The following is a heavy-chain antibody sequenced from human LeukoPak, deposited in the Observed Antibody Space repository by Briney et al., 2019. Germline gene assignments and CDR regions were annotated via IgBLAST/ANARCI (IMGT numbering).Heavy chain of an antibody. V-gene: IGHV1-2*02. CDR3: ARDSYSGYDSAGFDY. CDR1: GYTFTGYY. Sequence: ASVKVSCKASGYTFTGYYMHWVRRAPGQGLEWMGWINPNSGGTNYAQKFQGRVTMTRDTSISTAYMELSRLRSDDTAVYYCARDSYSGYDSAGFDYWGQGTLVTVSS. D-gene: IGHD5-12*01. J-gene: IGHJ4*02. CDR2: INPNSGGT.